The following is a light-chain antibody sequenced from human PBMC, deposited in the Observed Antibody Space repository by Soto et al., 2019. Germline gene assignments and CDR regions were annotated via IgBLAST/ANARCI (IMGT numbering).Light chain of an antibody. CDR1: QSLLHSTGYNF. J-gene: IGKJ1*01. V-gene: IGKV2-28*01. CDR2: LCY. Sequence: DIVMTQSPLSLPVTPGESASISCRSSQSLLHSTGYNFLDWYLQKPGQSPQLLIYLCYNRASGVAARFSGSGSGTDLTLKISRVGAADVGVYYCMQALQTPRTCGQGPKV. CDR3: MQALQTPRT.